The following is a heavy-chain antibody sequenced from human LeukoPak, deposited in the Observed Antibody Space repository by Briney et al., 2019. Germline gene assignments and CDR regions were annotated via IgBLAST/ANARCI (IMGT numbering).Heavy chain of an antibody. V-gene: IGHV1-8*01. J-gene: IGHJ4*02. CDR2: MNPNSGNT. CDR3: ARGRSYFSSWFHPIDY. D-gene: IGHD6-13*01. Sequence: GASVKVSCKASGYTFTSYDINWVRQATGQGLEWMGWMNPNSGNTGYAQKFQGRVTMTRNTSISTAYMELSSLRSEDTAVYYCARGRSYFSSWFHPIDYWGQGTLVTVSS. CDR1: GYTFTSYD.